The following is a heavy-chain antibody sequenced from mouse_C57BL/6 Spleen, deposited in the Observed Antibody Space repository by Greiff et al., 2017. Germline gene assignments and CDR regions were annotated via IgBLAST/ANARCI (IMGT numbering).Heavy chain of an antibody. CDR1: GFTFSSYA. V-gene: IGHV5-9-1*02. Sequence: EVQVVESGEGLVKPGGSLKLSCAASGFTFSSYAMSWVRQTPEKRLEWVAYISSGGDYIYYADTVKGRFTISRDNARNTLYLQMSSLKSEDTAMYYCTRYYDFYWYFDVWGTGTTVTVSS. D-gene: IGHD2-4*01. CDR2: ISSGGDYI. CDR3: TRYYDFYWYFDV. J-gene: IGHJ1*03.